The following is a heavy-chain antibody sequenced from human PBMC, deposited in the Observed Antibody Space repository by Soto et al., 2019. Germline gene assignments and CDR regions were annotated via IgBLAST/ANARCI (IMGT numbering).Heavy chain of an antibody. D-gene: IGHD2-2*01. Sequence: ASVKVSCKVSGYTLTELSMHWVRQAPGKGLEWMGGFDPEDGETIYAQKFQGRVTMTEDTSTDTAYMELSSLRSEDTAVYYCATVGIVVVPAASPDNWFDPWGQGTLVTVSS. J-gene: IGHJ5*02. V-gene: IGHV1-24*01. CDR2: FDPEDGET. CDR1: GYTLTELS. CDR3: ATVGIVVVPAASPDNWFDP.